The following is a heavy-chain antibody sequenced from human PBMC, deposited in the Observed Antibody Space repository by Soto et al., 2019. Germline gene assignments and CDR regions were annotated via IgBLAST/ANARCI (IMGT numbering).Heavy chain of an antibody. CDR2: ISGSGGST. CDR1: WFTFSNHA. CDR3: AKDQGSSWYEIDY. J-gene: IGHJ4*02. D-gene: IGHD6-13*01. V-gene: IGHV3-23*01. Sequence: PGGSLRLSCSASWFTFSNHAVTWVRQAPGKGLEWVSTISGSGGSTYYADSVKGRFTISRDNSKNTLYLQMNSLRAEDTAVYYCAKDQGSSWYEIDYWGQGTLVTVSS.